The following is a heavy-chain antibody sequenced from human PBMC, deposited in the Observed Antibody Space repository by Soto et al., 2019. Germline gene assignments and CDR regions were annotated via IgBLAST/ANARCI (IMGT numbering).Heavy chain of an antibody. D-gene: IGHD3-16*02. CDR3: ARHVKDDYIWGSYRLTTSSYCYYMDV. J-gene: IGHJ6*03. CDR1: GGSISSSSYY. V-gene: IGHV4-39*01. Sequence: PSETLSLTCTVSGGSISSSSYYWGWIRQPPGKGLEWIGSIYYSGSTYYNPSLKSRVTISVDTSKNQFSLKLSSVTAADTAVYYCARHVKDDYIWGSYRLTTSSYCYYMDVWGKGTTVTVSS. CDR2: IYYSGST.